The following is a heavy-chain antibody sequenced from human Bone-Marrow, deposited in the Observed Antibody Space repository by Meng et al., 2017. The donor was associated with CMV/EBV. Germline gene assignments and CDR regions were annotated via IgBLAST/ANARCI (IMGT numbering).Heavy chain of an antibody. J-gene: IGHJ4*02. Sequence: GGSLRLSCAASGFTFSSYSMNWVRQAPGKGLEWVSSISSSSSYIYYADSVKGRFTISRDNAKNSLYLQMNSLRAEDTAEYYCAREERWLKTDYWGQGTLVTVSS. CDR3: AREERWLKTDY. CDR2: ISSSSSYI. D-gene: IGHD5-24*01. CDR1: GFTFSSYS. V-gene: IGHV3-21*01.